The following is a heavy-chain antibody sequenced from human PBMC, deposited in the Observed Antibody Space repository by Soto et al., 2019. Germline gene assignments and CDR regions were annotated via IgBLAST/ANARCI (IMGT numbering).Heavy chain of an antibody. CDR1: GFSLSTNRVA. V-gene: IGHV2-5*02. J-gene: IGHJ6*02. Sequence: SGPTLVNPTQTLTLTCTFSGFSLSTNRVAVGWIRQPPGKALEWLALIYWDGDKRYSPSLRSRLTITKDTSKNQVVLAMTNMDPVDYYYGMDVWGQGTTVTVS. CDR3: V. CDR2: IYWDGDK.